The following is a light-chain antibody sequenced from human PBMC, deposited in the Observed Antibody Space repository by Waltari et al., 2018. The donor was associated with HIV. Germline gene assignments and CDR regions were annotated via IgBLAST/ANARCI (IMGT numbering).Light chain of an antibody. J-gene: IGLJ2*01. CDR1: NIGSKS. Sequence: SYVLTQPPSVSVAPGQTARITCGGSNIGSKSVHWYQQRPGQAPVLVVYDDSDRPSGIPELFSGSNSGNTATLTISRVEAGDEADYYCQVWDSSSTHAGVVFGGGTKLTVL. CDR3: QVWDSSSTHAGVV. V-gene: IGLV3-21*02. CDR2: DDS.